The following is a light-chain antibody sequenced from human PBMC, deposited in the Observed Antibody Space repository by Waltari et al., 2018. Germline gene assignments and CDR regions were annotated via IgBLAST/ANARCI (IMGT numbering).Light chain of an antibody. J-gene: IGLJ2*01. Sequence: QLVLTQSPSASASLGASVKLTCTLSSGHNSYALAWHQQQPETGPRYLMKLNSDGSHNKGDGIPDRFSGSSSGAERYLTISSLQSEDEADYYCQTWDAGIVLFGGGTKLTVL. CDR1: SGHNSYA. CDR3: QTWDAGIVL. V-gene: IGLV4-69*01. CDR2: LNSDGSH.